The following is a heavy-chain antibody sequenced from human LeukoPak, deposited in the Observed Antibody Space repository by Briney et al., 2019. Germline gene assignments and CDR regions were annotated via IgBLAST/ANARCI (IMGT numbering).Heavy chain of an antibody. V-gene: IGHV4-59*01. CDR3: ARDGLSITGTGLDY. D-gene: IGHD1-7*01. CDR2: IYYSGST. Sequence: PSDTLSLTCTVSGGSITNYFWSWIRQPPAKGLAWIGYIYYSGSTTYNPSLKNRVTISVDTSKNHFSLRLSSATAADTAVYYCARDGLSITGTGLDYWGQGVLVTVSS. CDR1: GGSITNYF. J-gene: IGHJ4*02.